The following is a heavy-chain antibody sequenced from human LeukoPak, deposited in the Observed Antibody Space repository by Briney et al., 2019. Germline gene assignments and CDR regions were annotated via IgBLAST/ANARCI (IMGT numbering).Heavy chain of an antibody. CDR1: GFTFSSYA. V-gene: IGHV3-30*04. J-gene: IGHJ1*01. Sequence: GGSLRLSCAASGFTFSSYAMHWVRQAPGKGLEWVAVISYDGSNKYYADSVKGRFTISRDNSKNTLYLQMNSLRAEDTAVYYCAKESPDSSGWSTEYFQHWGQGTLVTVSS. D-gene: IGHD6-19*01. CDR3: AKESPDSSGWSTEYFQH. CDR2: ISYDGSNK.